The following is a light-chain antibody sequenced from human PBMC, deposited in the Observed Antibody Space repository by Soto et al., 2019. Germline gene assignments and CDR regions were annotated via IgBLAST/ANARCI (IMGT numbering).Light chain of an antibody. J-gene: IGKJ4*01. CDR3: LQSLHFPLT. CDR1: QTLLHSNGKSY. V-gene: IGKV2D-29*01. CDR2: EVS. Sequence: VMTQTPLSLSVTPGQSASISCRSSQTLLHSNGKSYLYWYLQKAGQAPQLLIYEVSNRFSGVPDRFRGSGAGTDFTLKISRVEAEDVGVYYCLQSLHFPLTFGGGTKVEIK.